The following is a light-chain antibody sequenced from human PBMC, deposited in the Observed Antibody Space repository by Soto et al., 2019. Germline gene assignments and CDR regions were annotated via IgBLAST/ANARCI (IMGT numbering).Light chain of an antibody. Sequence: EIVLTQSPATLSSSPGERATLSCRASQSVSSYLAWYQQKPGQAPRLLIYDASNRATGIPARFSGSGSGTDFPLTISSLEPEDFAVYYCQHRKGITFGQGTRLEIK. CDR2: DAS. J-gene: IGKJ5*01. CDR1: QSVSSY. CDR3: QHRKGIT. V-gene: IGKV3-11*01.